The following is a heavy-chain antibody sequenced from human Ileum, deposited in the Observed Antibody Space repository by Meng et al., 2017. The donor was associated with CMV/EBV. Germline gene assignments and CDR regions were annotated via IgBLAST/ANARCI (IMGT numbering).Heavy chain of an antibody. D-gene: IGHD2-2*01. V-gene: IGHV1-2*02. CDR3: ARFIPAPQGGDY. CDR2: INCNTGGT. J-gene: IGHJ4*02. CDR1: GYTFSDYY. Sequence: ASVKVSCKTSGYTFSDYYIHWVRQAPGQGLEWMGWINCNTGGTVSAQKFQGRVTMTRYTSISTTYMELSSLRSDDTAVYYCARFIPAPQGGDYWGPGTLVSVSS.